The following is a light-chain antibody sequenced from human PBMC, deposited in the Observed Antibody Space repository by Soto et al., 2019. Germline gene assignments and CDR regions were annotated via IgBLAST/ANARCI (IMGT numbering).Light chain of an antibody. CDR2: GAS. CDR1: QSVSSSY. CDR3: QQYRSSPVT. J-gene: IGKJ4*01. V-gene: IGKV3-20*01. Sequence: EIVLTQSPGTLSLSPGERATFSCRAGQSVSSSYLAWYQQKPGQAPRLLIYGASNRATGIPDRFSGSGSGTDFTLTISRLEPEDFAVYYCQQYRSSPVTFGAGTKVDIK.